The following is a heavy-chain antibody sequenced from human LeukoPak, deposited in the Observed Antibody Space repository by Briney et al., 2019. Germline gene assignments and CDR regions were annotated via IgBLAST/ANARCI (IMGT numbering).Heavy chain of an antibody. CDR1: GYTFTSCG. D-gene: IGHD1-26*01. CDR2: ISAYNGNT. Sequence: EASVKVSCKASGYTFTSCGISWVRQAPGQGLEWMGWISAYNGNTNYAQKLQGRVTMTTDTSTSTAYMELRSLRSDDTAVYYCARGAAIVGATKGGDYWGQGTLVTVSS. V-gene: IGHV1-18*01. CDR3: ARGAAIVGATKGGDY. J-gene: IGHJ4*02.